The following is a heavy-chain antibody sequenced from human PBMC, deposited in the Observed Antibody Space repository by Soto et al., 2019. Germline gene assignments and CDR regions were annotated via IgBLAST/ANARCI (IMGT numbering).Heavy chain of an antibody. CDR2: IYPGDSDT. Sequence: GESLKISCKGSGYSFTSNWIGWVRQMPGKGLEWMGIIYPGDSDTRYSPPFQGQVTISADKSISTAYLQWSRLKASDSAMYYCARMDSSALGIDYWGQGALVTVSS. V-gene: IGHV5-51*01. CDR3: ARMDSSALGIDY. D-gene: IGHD3-22*01. CDR1: GYSFTSNW. J-gene: IGHJ4*02.